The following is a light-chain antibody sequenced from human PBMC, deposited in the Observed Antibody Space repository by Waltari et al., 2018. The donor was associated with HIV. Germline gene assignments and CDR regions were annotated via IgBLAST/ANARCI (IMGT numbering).Light chain of an antibody. CDR2: ATS. CDR3: QQTYNKPLT. Sequence: GDSVTITCRASQSISRYLNWYQVKPGKAPKLLIYATSTLQSGVPLRFSGSGSGTDFTLTISSLQPEDFASYYCQQTYNKPLTFGGGTTVEI. J-gene: IGKJ4*01. V-gene: IGKV1-39*01. CDR1: QSISRY.